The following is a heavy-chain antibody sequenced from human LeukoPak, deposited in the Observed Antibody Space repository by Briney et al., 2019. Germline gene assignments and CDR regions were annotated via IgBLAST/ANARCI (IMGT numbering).Heavy chain of an antibody. J-gene: IGHJ4*02. CDR2: IYYSGST. V-gene: IGHV4-59*11. D-gene: IGHD6-6*01. CDR3: ARDSLIAARSFDY. Sequence: SETLSLTCTVSGGSISSHYWSWIRQPPGKGLEWIGYIYYSGSTNYNPSLKSRVTISVDTSKNQFSLKLSSVTAADTAVYYCARDSLIAARSFDYWGQGTLVIVSS. CDR1: GGSISSHY.